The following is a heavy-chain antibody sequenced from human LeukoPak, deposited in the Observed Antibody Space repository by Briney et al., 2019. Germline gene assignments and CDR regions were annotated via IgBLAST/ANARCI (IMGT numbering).Heavy chain of an antibody. J-gene: IGHJ4*02. Sequence: GSLRLSCAASRFTFSSYSMNWVRQAPGKGLEWIGSIYYSGSTYYNPSLKSRVSLSVDTSKKQFSLKLRSVTAADTAVYYCARQGYGDFSSRPFDYWGQGTLVTVSS. D-gene: IGHD4-17*01. CDR1: RFTFSSYSMN. CDR2: IYYSGST. V-gene: IGHV4-39*01. CDR3: ARQGYGDFSSRPFDY.